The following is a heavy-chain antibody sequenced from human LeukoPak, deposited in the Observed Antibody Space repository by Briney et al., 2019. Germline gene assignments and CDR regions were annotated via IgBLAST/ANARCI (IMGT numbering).Heavy chain of an antibody. Sequence: SETLSLTCTVSGVSINDYYWSWIRQTPGKGLEWIGYIYYAGSTNYNPSLQSRVSISVDPAKNQCSLRLTSVTAADTAEYYCARAGNFGSGTWGLYVHFYYGLDVWGQGTTVTVSS. D-gene: IGHD3-10*01. CDR1: GVSINDYY. J-gene: IGHJ6*02. CDR2: IYYAGST. CDR3: ARAGNFGSGTWGLYVHFYYGLDV. V-gene: IGHV4-59*01.